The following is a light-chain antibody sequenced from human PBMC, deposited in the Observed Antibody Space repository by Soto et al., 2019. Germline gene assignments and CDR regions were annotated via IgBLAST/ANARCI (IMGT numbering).Light chain of an antibody. V-gene: IGKV3-20*01. Sequence: EIVLTQSPGTLSLSPGERATLSCRVSQNINSNLLAWYQQKPGQAPRLLIYAASSRATGIPDRFSGSGSGTDFSLTISRLEPEDFAVYYCQHYGTSPLTFGGGTKVESK. J-gene: IGKJ4*01. CDR2: AAS. CDR1: QNINSNL. CDR3: QHYGTSPLT.